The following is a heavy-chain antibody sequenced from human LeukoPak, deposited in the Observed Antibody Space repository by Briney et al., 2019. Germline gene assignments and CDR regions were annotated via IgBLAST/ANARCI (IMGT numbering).Heavy chain of an antibody. CDR2: ISTSSRII. CDR1: GFTFSSYS. D-gene: IGHD1-26*01. V-gene: IGHV3-48*02. CDR3: AKSDTYCFDY. J-gene: IGHJ4*02. Sequence: VGSLRLSCAASGFTFSSYSMNWVRQAPGKGLEWLSYISTSSRIIYYADSVKGRFTISRDNAKNSLYLQMNSLRDEDTAVYYCAKSDTYCFDYWGQGTLVTVSS.